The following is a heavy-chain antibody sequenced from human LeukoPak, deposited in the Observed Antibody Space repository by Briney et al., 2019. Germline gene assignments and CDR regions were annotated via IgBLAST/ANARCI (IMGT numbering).Heavy chain of an antibody. V-gene: IGHV3-74*01. CDR2: INSDGSRT. Sequence: GGSLRLPCAASKFSFSSYWMHWVRQAPAKGLVWVSRINSDGSRTNYADSVKGRFTISRDNAKNTLYLQMSSLRAEDTAVYYCARVLTGSWDWFDPWGQGTLVTVSS. D-gene: IGHD2-8*02. CDR3: ARVLTGSWDWFDP. J-gene: IGHJ5*02. CDR1: KFSFSSYW.